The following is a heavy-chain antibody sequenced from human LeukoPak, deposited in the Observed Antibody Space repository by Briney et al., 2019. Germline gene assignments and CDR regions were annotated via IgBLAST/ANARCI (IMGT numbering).Heavy chain of an antibody. V-gene: IGHV1-69*11. CDR3: ARDVKLDRRFATPLDY. D-gene: IGHD1-1*01. CDR2: IVPILGSV. J-gene: IGHJ4*02. Sequence: ASVKVSCKASGGNFSSYAISWVRQAPGQGLEWMGTIVPILGSVTYAQNFKGRVRITADESKTTAYMELNSLRSEDTAVYCCARDVKLDRRFATPLDYWGQGTLVTVST. CDR1: GGNFSSYA.